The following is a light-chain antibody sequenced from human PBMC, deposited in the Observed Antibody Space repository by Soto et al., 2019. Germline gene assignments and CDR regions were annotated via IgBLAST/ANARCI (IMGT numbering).Light chain of an antibody. CDR3: QQYGSPPWT. J-gene: IGKJ1*01. Sequence: IVMTQSPATLSLSPGERATLSCRASQSVSSYLAWYQQKPGQAPRLLIYGASSSATGVPDRFSGNGSGTDFTLTISRLEPEDFAVYYCQQYGSPPWTFGQGTKVDIK. V-gene: IGKV3-20*01. CDR1: QSVSSY. CDR2: GAS.